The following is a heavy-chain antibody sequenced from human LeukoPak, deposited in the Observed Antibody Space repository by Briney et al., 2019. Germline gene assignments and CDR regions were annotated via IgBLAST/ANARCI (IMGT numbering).Heavy chain of an antibody. J-gene: IGHJ4*02. Sequence: QPGRSLRLSCAASGFTFSSYGMHWVRRAPGKGLEWVAVISYDGSNKYYADSVKGRFTISRDNSKNTLYLQMNSLRAEDTAVYYCAKDSRVTMVRGVIGDNYYFDYWGQGTLVTVSS. D-gene: IGHD3-10*01. V-gene: IGHV3-30*18. CDR2: ISYDGSNK. CDR3: AKDSRVTMVRGVIGDNYYFDY. CDR1: GFTFSSYG.